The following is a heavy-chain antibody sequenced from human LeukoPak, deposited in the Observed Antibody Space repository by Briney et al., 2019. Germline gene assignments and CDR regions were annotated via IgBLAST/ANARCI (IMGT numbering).Heavy chain of an antibody. V-gene: IGHV3-30*03. CDR1: GFTFSSYG. D-gene: IGHD2-2*01. J-gene: IGHJ4*02. Sequence: GGSLRLSCAASGFTFSSYGMHWVRQAPGKGLEWVAVISYDGSNKYYADSVKGRFTISRDNAKNTVYLQMNNLRAEDTAVYYCVSFYETYWGRGTLVTVSS. CDR3: VSFYETY. CDR2: ISYDGSNK.